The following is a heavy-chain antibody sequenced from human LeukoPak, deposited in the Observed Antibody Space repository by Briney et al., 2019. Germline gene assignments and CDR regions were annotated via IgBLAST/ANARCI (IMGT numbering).Heavy chain of an antibody. J-gene: IGHJ4*02. V-gene: IGHV3-23*01. D-gene: IGHD3-9*01. CDR2: ISGSGGTT. CDR3: AKDITGYNRPIDY. Sequence: GGSLRLSCATSGFTFSNYAVSWVRQAPGKGLEWVSSISGSGGTTYYADSVKGRFTISRDNSKNTLYLQMNSLRAEDTALYYCAKDITGYNRPIDYWGQGTLVTVSS. CDR1: GFTFSNYA.